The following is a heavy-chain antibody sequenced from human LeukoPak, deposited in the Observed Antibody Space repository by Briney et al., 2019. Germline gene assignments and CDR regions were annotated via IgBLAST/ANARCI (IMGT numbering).Heavy chain of an antibody. J-gene: IGHJ4*02. CDR1: GGTFSSYA. Sequence: GASVKVSCKASGGTFSSYAISWVLQAPGQGLEWMGRIIPILGIANYAQKFQGRVTITADKSTSTAYMELSSLRSEDTAVYYCASGAYYGGNSVLGYFDYWGQGTLVTVSS. D-gene: IGHD4-23*01. V-gene: IGHV1-69*04. CDR2: IIPILGIA. CDR3: ASGAYYGGNSVLGYFDY.